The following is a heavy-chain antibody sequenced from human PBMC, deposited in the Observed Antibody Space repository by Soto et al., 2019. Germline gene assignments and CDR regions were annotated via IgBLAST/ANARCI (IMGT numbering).Heavy chain of an antibody. CDR2: IYHGGST. J-gene: IGHJ5*02. CDR1: GYSISSGYY. CDR3: ARVGPWVPYYYDSSPYTFENWFDP. V-gene: IGHV4-38-2*01. D-gene: IGHD3-22*01. Sequence: SETLSLTCAVSGYSISSGYYWGWLRQPPGKGREWSGSIYHGGSTYYNPSLNSRATLSIDMTNYHVSLILNSVTASDTAVYYCARVGPWVPYYYDSSPYTFENWFDPWGQGTLVTVSS.